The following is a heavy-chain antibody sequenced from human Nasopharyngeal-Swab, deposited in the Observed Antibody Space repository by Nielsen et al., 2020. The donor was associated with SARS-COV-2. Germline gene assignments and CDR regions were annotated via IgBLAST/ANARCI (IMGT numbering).Heavy chain of an antibody. V-gene: IGHV3-30*04. CDR3: ARENWGSRYFDS. Sequence: GESLKISCAASEFIFSSYAMHWVRQAPGKGLEWVALISYDGGNQYYADSVKGRFTISRDSAKNSLYLQMSSLRAEDTAVYYCARENWGSRYFDSWGQGTLVTVSS. D-gene: IGHD7-27*01. J-gene: IGHJ4*02. CDR2: ISYDGGNQ. CDR1: EFIFSSYA.